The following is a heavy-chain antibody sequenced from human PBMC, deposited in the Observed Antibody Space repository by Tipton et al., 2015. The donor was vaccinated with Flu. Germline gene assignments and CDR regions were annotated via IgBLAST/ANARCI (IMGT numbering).Heavy chain of an antibody. CDR2: INHSGST. D-gene: IGHD2-8*02. Sequence: GLVKPSETLSLNCTVSGDSISDYYWSWIRQPPGKGLEWIGEINHSGSTNYNPSLKSRVTISVDTSKNQFSLKLSSVTAADTAVYYCARLAPGGWVLGTYYFAFWGQGILVTVSS. J-gene: IGHJ4*02. V-gene: IGHV4-34*01. CDR1: GDSISDYY. CDR3: ARLAPGGWVLGTYYFAF.